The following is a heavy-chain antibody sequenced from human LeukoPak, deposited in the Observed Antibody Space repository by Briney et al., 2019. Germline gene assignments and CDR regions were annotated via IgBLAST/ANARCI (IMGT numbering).Heavy chain of an antibody. CDR1: GGSISSSSYY. J-gene: IGHJ4*02. V-gene: IGHV4-39*07. D-gene: IGHD3-10*01. CDR2: IYYSGST. Sequence: SKTLPLTCTVSGGSISSSSYYWGWIRQPPGKGLEWIGSIYYSGSTYYNPSLKSRVTISVDTSKNQFSLKLSSVTAADTAVYYCARVPWGSGSYSTYFDYWGQGTLVTVSS. CDR3: ARVPWGSGSYSTYFDY.